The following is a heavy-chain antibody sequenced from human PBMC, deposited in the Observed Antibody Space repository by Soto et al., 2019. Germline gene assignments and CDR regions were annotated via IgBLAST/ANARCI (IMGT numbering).Heavy chain of an antibody. CDR3: PNFGIVVVVAPYGMDV. Sequence: PGGSLRLSCAASGFTISSYAMSWVLQAPGQGLEWVSAISGSGGSTYYADSVKVRFTISRDNSKNTLYLQMNSLRAEDTAVYYCPNFGIVVVVAPYGMDVWGQGTTVTVSS. CDR2: ISGSGGST. J-gene: IGHJ6*02. CDR1: GFTISSYA. V-gene: IGHV3-23*01. D-gene: IGHD2-15*01.